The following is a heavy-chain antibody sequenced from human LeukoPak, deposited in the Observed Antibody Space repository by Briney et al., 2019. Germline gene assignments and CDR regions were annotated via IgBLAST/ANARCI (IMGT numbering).Heavy chain of an antibody. CDR3: ARGEDVRGYYYGSGSYSAW. Sequence: PGGSLRLSCAASGFTFDDYGMSWVRQAPGKGLEWVSGINWNGGSTGYADSVKGRFTISRDNAKNSLYLQMNSLRAEETALYYCARGEDVRGYYYGSGSYSAWWGQGTLVTVSS. V-gene: IGHV3-20*04. J-gene: IGHJ4*02. D-gene: IGHD3-10*01. CDR1: GFTFDDYG. CDR2: INWNGGST.